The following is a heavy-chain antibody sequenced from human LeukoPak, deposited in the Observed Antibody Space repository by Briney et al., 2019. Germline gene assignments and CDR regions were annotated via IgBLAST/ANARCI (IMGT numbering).Heavy chain of an antibody. CDR1: GGTFSSYA. J-gene: IGHJ3*02. CDR2: IIPIFGTA. CDR3: ARLNGGSGAFGI. V-gene: IGHV1-69*06. D-gene: IGHD3-10*01. Sequence: SVKVSCKASGGTFSSYAISWVRQAPGQGLEWMGGIIPIFGTANYAQKFQGRVTITADKSTSTVYMELSSLRSEDTAVYYCARLNGGSGAFGIWGQGTMVTVSS.